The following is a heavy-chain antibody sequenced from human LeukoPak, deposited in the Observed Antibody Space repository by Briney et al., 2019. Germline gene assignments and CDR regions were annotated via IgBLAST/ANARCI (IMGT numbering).Heavy chain of an antibody. CDR3: ARDPNYYDSRLPPAY. Sequence: GGSLRLSCAASGFTFSSYAMNWVRQAPGKGLEWVSYISSSSSTIYYADSVKGRFTISRDNAKNSLYLQMNSLRAEDTAVYYCARDPNYYDSRLPPAYWGQGTLVTVSS. V-gene: IGHV3-48*04. D-gene: IGHD3-22*01. J-gene: IGHJ4*02. CDR1: GFTFSSYA. CDR2: ISSSSSTI.